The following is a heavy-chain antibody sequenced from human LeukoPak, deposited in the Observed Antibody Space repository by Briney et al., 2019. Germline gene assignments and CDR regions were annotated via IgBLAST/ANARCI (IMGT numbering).Heavy chain of an antibody. D-gene: IGHD3-16*02. V-gene: IGHV4-34*01. J-gene: IGHJ5*02. CDR3: ARGRYYDCVWGSYRPNYNWFDP. CDR1: GGSFSGYY. Sequence: SETLSLTCAVYGGSFSGYYWSWIRQPPGKGLEWIGEINHSGSTNYNPSLKSRVTISVDTSKNQFSLKLSSVTAADTAVYYCARGRYYDCVWGSYRPNYNWFDPWGQGTLVTVSS. CDR2: INHSGST.